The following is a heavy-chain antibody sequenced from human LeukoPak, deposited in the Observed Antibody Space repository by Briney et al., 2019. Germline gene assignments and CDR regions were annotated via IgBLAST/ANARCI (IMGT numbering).Heavy chain of an antibody. CDR1: GFTFSSYW. CDR3: AREQTPKYGYYFDY. CDR2: IKQEGSEK. V-gene: IGHV3-7*01. Sequence: GGSLRLSCAASGFTFSSYWMSWVRQAPGKGLEWVANIKQEGSEKYYVDSVKGRFTISRDNAKNSLYLQMNSLRAEDTAVYYCAREQTPKYGYYFDYWGQGTLVTVSS. J-gene: IGHJ4*02. D-gene: IGHD4-17*01.